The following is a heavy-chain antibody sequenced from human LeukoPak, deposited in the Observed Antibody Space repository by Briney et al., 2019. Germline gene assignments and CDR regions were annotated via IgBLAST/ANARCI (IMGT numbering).Heavy chain of an antibody. D-gene: IGHD6-19*01. CDR3: ARDRSSGWYPSNWSDP. V-gene: IGHV1-2*02. J-gene: IGHJ5*02. CDR1: GYTFTGYY. Sequence: ASVKVSCKASGYTFTGYYMHWVQQAPGQGLEWMGWINPNSGGTNYAQKFQGRVTMTRDTSISTAYMELSRLRSDDTAVYYCARDRSSGWYPSNWSDPWGQGTLVTVSS. CDR2: INPNSGGT.